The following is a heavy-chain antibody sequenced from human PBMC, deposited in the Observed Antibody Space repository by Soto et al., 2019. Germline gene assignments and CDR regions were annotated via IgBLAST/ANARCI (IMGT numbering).Heavy chain of an antibody. CDR2: ISGSGGST. V-gene: IGHV3-23*01. CDR1: GFTFSSYA. Sequence: GGSLRLSCAASGFTFSSYAMSWVRQAPGKGLEWVSAISGSGGSTYYADSVKGRFTISRDNSKNTLYLQMNSLRAEDTAVYYCAKRRPYSSSWYEDYWGQGTLVTVSA. CDR3: AKRRPYSSSWYEDY. D-gene: IGHD6-13*01. J-gene: IGHJ4*02.